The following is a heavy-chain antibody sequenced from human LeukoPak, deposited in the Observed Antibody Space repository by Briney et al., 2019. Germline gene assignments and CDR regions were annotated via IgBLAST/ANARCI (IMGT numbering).Heavy chain of an antibody. CDR1: GGSISSYY. D-gene: IGHD3-16*02. Sequence: PSETLSLTCTVSGGSISSYYWSWIRQPAGKGLEWIGRIYTSGSTNYNPSLKSQVTMSVDTSKNQFSPKVSSVTAADTAVYYCARDYVWGSYRFDYWGQGTLVTVSS. CDR2: IYTSGST. J-gene: IGHJ4*02. V-gene: IGHV4-4*07. CDR3: ARDYVWGSYRFDY.